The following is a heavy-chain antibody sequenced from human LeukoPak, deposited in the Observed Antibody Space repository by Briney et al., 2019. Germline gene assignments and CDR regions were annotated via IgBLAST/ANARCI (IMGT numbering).Heavy chain of an antibody. CDR1: GGTFSSYG. V-gene: IGHV1-18*01. CDR3: ARDRTFSDIVVVVAAPYYYYGMDV. Sequence: GASVKVSCKASGGTFSSYGISWVRQAPGQGLEWMGWISAYNGNTNYAQKLQGRVTMTTDTSTSTAYMELRSLRSDDTAVYYCARDRTFSDIVVVVAAPYYYYGMDVWGQGTTVTVSS. D-gene: IGHD2-15*01. CDR2: ISAYNGNT. J-gene: IGHJ6*02.